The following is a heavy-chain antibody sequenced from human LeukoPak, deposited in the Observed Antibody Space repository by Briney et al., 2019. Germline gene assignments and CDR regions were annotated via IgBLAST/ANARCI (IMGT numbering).Heavy chain of an antibody. CDR2: ISTSSSYI. J-gene: IGHJ4*02. Sequence: GGSLRLSCAASGFTFSSYNMNWVRQAPGKGLEWVSSISTSSSYIYYADSVKGRVTISRDNAKNSLYLQMSSLRAEDTAVYYCASKDPGNYFDCWGQGTLVTVSS. D-gene: IGHD2-15*01. CDR1: GFTFSSYN. V-gene: IGHV3-21*01. CDR3: ASKDPGNYFDC.